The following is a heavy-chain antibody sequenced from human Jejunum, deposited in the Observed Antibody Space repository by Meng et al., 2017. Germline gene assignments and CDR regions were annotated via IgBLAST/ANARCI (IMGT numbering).Heavy chain of an antibody. V-gene: IGHV4-4*02. Sequence: SETLSLTCAVPGGSFSSSNWWTWVRQSPGKGLEWIGEIYHGGNTNYNPSLKSRVTISVDKSNNQFSLRLNAVTAANTAIYYCARRAPLWCGNLASLDHWGHRILVTVSS. CDR3: ARRAPLWCGNLASLDH. CDR2: IYHGGNT. J-gene: IGHJ4*01. CDR1: GGSFSSSNW. D-gene: IGHD2-21*01.